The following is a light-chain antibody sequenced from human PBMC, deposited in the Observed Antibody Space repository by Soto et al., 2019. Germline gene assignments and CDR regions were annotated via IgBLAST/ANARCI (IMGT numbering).Light chain of an antibody. Sequence: DIQMTQFPSSLSASVGDRVTITCRASQGIRNDLGWYQQKPGKAPKRLIYAASSLQSGVPSRFSGSGSGTEFPIASSILPPEDAATFYCLHHSTYPLTFGQGTKVEIK. V-gene: IGKV1-17*01. CDR2: AAS. CDR3: LHHSTYPLT. J-gene: IGKJ1*01. CDR1: QGIRND.